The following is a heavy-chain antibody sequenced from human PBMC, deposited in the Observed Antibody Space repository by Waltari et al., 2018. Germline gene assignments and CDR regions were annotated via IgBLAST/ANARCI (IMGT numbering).Heavy chain of an antibody. CDR2: IYYSGST. CDR1: GGAISSSSHY. Sequence: QLQLQESGPGLVKPSETLSLTCTVSGGAISSSSHYPDWIRQPPGKGLEWIGTIYYSGSTYYNPSLKSRVTISVDTSKNQFSLKVSSVTAADTAVYYCARRTPHHYDSSGYSTPFDYWGLGTLVTVSS. V-gene: IGHV4-39*01. D-gene: IGHD3-22*01. J-gene: IGHJ4*02. CDR3: ARRTPHHYDSSGYSTPFDY.